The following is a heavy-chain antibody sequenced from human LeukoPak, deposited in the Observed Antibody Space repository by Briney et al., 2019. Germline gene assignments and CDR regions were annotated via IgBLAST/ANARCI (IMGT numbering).Heavy chain of an antibody. CDR3: ARRLCGGDCYSTFSY. CDR1: GGSFSGYY. CDR2: INHSGST. D-gene: IGHD2-21*02. Sequence: SEALSLTCAVYGGSFSGYYWSWIRQPPGKGLEWIGEINHSGSTNYNPSLKSRVTISVDTSKNQFSLKLSSVTAADTAVYYCARRLCGGDCYSTFSYWGQGTLVTVSS. J-gene: IGHJ4*02. V-gene: IGHV4-34*01.